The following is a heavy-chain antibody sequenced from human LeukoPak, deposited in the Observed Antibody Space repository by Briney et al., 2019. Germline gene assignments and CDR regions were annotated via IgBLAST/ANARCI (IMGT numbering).Heavy chain of an antibody. CDR1: GGTFSSYA. D-gene: IGHD6-13*01. Sequence: ASVKVSCKASGGTFSSYAISWVRQATGQGLEWMGWMNPNSGNTGYAQKFQGRVTMTRDTSTSTVYMELSSLRSEDTAVYYCARALTHSSSWGFDYWGQGTLVTVSS. CDR3: ARALTHSSSWGFDY. CDR2: MNPNSGNT. V-gene: IGHV1-8*02. J-gene: IGHJ4*02.